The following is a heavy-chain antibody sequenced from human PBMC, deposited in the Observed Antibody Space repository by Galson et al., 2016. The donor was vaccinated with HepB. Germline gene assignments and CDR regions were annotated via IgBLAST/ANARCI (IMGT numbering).Heavy chain of an antibody. V-gene: IGHV3-30*03. D-gene: IGHD5-12*01. CDR3: VTVALDY. J-gene: IGHJ4*02. Sequence: SLRLSCAVSGFNFRQYGMNWVRQRPDRELEWVAVFAYDGVTEHTVEGRFTISRDISRNTLYLQMSSLRVEDTAVYYCVTVALDYWGQGTPVIVSS. CDR1: GFNFRQYG. CDR2: FAYDGVT.